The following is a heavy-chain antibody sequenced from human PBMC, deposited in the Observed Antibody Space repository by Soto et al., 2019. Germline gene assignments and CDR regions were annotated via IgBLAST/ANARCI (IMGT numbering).Heavy chain of an antibody. V-gene: IGHV3-74*01. D-gene: IGHD2-21*01. Sequence: EVQLVESGGGLVQPGGSLRLSCAASGFTFSSNWMHWVRQAPGKGPVWVSRIKRDGSITNYADAVKGRFTISRDNAKNTLYLQMDSLRTEDTAVYYCAATVATRQNWGQGTLVTVSS. CDR2: IKRDGSIT. J-gene: IGHJ4*02. CDR1: GFTFSSNW. CDR3: AATVATRQN.